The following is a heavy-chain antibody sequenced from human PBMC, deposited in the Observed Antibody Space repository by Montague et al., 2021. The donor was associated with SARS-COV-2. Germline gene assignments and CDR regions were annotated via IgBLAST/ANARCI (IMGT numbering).Heavy chain of an antibody. V-gene: IGHV3-23*01. D-gene: IGHD6-19*01. CDR2: MSGSGVRR. J-gene: IGHJ6*02. CDR1: GFIFSHYA. CDR3: AKDTATIRIAVALMDV. Sequence: SLSLSCAASGFIFSHYAMTWVRQAPGKGLEWVSTMSGSGVRRDYADSVKGRFTISRDSSKNTLYFQMNSLRVEDTAVYYCAKDTATIRIAVALMDVWGQGTTVIVSS.